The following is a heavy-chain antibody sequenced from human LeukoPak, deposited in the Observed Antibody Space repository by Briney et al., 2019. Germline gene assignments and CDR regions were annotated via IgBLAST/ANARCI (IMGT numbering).Heavy chain of an antibody. D-gene: IGHD3-16*01. CDR2: ISSSSSYI. J-gene: IGHJ4*02. CDR1: GFTFSSYS. CDR3: ASQTLYYDYVWGSYGGGNY. V-gene: IGHV3-21*01. Sequence: GGSLRLSCAASGFTFSSYSMNWVRQAPGKGLEWVSSISSSSSYIYYADSVKGRFTISRDNAKNSLYLQMNSLRAEDTAVYYCASQTLYYDYVWGSYGGGNYWGQGTLVTVSS.